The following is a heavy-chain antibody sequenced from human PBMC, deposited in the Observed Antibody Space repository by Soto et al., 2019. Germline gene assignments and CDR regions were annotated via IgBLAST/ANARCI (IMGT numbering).Heavy chain of an antibody. Sequence: ASVKVSCKASGYTFTGYYMHWVRQAPGQGLEWMGWINPNSGGTNYAQKFQGWVTMTRDTSISTAYMELSRLRSDDTAVYYCARDIGVEMATIGYYYYGMDVWGQGTTVTVSS. D-gene: IGHD5-12*01. J-gene: IGHJ6*02. CDR2: INPNSGGT. V-gene: IGHV1-2*04. CDR3: ARDIGVEMATIGYYYYGMDV. CDR1: GYTFTGYY.